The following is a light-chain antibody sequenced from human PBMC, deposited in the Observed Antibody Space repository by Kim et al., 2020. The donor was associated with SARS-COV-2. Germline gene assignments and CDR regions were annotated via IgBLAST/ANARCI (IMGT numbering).Light chain of an antibody. J-gene: IGKJ4*01. CDR3: QQYYNIPLT. CDR1: QNILNNATNKNY. Sequence: ANITCRSSQNILNNATNKNYLVWYQQKPGQPPNVLIYWASVRKSGVPDRFSGSGSGTHFTLTINNLQAEDVALYSCQQYYNIPLTFGGGTKVDIK. CDR2: WAS. V-gene: IGKV4-1*01.